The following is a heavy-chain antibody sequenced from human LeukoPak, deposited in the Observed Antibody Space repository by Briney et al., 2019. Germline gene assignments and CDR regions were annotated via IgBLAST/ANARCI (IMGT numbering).Heavy chain of an antibody. Sequence: SETLSLTCTVSGGSISSYYWSWIRQPPGNGLEWIGYIYYSGSTNYNPSLKSRVTISVDTSKNQFSLKLSSVTAADTAVYYCARVGYYDSSGYSTLPFDYWGQGTLVTVSS. CDR2: IYYSGST. D-gene: IGHD3-22*01. V-gene: IGHV4-59*01. CDR3: ARVGYYDSSGYSTLPFDY. J-gene: IGHJ4*02. CDR1: GGSISSYY.